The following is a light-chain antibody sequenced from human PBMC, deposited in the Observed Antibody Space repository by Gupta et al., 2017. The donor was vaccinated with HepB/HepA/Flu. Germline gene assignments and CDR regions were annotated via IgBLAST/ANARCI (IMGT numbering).Light chain of an antibody. CDR1: QSVNSD. CDR2: GAS. J-gene: IGKJ1*01. V-gene: IGKV3-15*01. Sequence: TMMTQSPATLSVSPGERATLSCRASQSVNSDLAWYQQKPGQAPRLLIYGASTRAAGVPARFSGSGSGTDFTLIISSLQSEDFAVYYCQQYNNWWTFGQGTKVEI. CDR3: QQYNNWWT.